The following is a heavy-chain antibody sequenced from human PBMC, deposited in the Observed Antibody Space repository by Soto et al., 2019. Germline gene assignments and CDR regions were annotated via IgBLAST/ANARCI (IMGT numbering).Heavy chain of an antibody. CDR2: ISTDGSST. D-gene: IGHD2-2*01. V-gene: IGHV3-74*01. CDR3: ARATGSTHPFDY. CDR1: GFTFSTYW. Sequence: EVQLVESGGGLVQPGGSLRLSCAATGFTFSTYWMHWVRQGPGKGLVWVSRISTDGSSTTYADSVKGRFTISRDNAKNTLYLQMNSRRAEDTAVYYCARATGSTHPFDYWGQGSLVTVSS. J-gene: IGHJ4*02.